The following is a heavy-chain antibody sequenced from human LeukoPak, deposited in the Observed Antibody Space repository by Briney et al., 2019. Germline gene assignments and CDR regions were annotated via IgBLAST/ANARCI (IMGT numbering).Heavy chain of an antibody. CDR1: GFTFSSDA. V-gene: IGHV3-7*02. CDR2: IKEDGSEK. D-gene: IGHD5-18*01. Sequence: PGGSLRLSCAASGFTFSSDAMSWVRQAPGKGLEWVANIKEDGSEKYFVDSVKGRFTISRDNAKNSLFLQMNSLRAEDTAVYYCASLGHSYGQTFDYWGQGTLVTVSS. J-gene: IGHJ4*02. CDR3: ASLGHSYGQTFDY.